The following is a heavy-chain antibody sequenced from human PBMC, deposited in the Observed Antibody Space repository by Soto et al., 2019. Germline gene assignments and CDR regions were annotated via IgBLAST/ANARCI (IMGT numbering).Heavy chain of an antibody. D-gene: IGHD1-26*01. Sequence: GSLRLSCAASGFTFSTYDMHWVRQVPGKGLEWVSAIGSAHDPYYLGSVKGRFSISRENAKNSLYLQMNSLTTGDTAVYYCARAYFGRLPRRADYYYALDVWGQGTTVTVSS. J-gene: IGHJ6*02. CDR1: GFTFSTYD. CDR3: ARAYFGRLPRRADYYYALDV. V-gene: IGHV3-13*05. CDR2: IGSAHDP.